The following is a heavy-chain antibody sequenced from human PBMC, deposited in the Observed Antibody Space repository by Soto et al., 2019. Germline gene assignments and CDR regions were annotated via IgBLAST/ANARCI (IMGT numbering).Heavy chain of an antibody. CDR1: GGSISSGGYY. J-gene: IGHJ5*02. CDR2: IYYSGST. V-gene: IGHV4-31*03. D-gene: IGHD2-15*01. Sequence: PSETLSLTCTVSGGSISSGGYYWSWIRQNPGKGLEWIGYIYYSGSTYYNPSLKSRVIISVDTSKNQFSLTLSSVTAADTAVYYSARYLAVVAATGTGGWFDPWRQGTLVTVSS. CDR3: ARYLAVVAATGTGGWFDP.